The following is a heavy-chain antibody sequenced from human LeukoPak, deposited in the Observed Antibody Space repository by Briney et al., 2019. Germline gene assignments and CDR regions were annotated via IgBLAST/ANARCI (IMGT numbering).Heavy chain of an antibody. Sequence: PSETLSLTCTVSGGSISSSSYYWGWIRQPPGKGLEWHGSSYYSGSTYYNPSLKSRVTISVDTSKNQFSLKLSSVTAADTAVYYCARGTSLTGYFAYYYYMDVWGKGTTVTVSS. D-gene: IGHD3-9*01. CDR1: GGSISSSSYY. CDR2: SYYSGST. J-gene: IGHJ6*03. CDR3: ARGTSLTGYFAYYYYMDV. V-gene: IGHV4-39*07.